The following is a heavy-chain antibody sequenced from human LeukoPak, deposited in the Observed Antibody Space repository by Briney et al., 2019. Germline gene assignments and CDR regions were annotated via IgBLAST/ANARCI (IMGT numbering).Heavy chain of an antibody. D-gene: IGHD2-15*01. CDR1: GFTFSSYA. CDR2: ISGSGGST. Sequence: GSLRLSCAASGFTFSSYAMSWVRQAPGKGLEWVSAISGSGGSTYYADSVKGRFTISRDNSKNTLYLQMNSLRAEDTAVYYCAKTPRYCSGGSCYGGYFDYWGQGTLVTVSS. CDR3: AKTPRYCSGGSCYGGYFDY. J-gene: IGHJ4*02. V-gene: IGHV3-23*01.